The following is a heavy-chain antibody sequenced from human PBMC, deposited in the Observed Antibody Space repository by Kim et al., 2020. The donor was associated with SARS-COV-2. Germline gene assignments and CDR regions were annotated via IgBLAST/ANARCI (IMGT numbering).Heavy chain of an antibody. J-gene: IGHJ5*02. CDR1: GGSISSYY. V-gene: IGHV4-59*08. Sequence: SETLSLTCTVSGGSISSYYWSWIRQPPGKGLVWIGYIYYSGSTNYNPSLKSRVTISVDTSKNQFSLKLSSVTAADTAVYYCARHEAPGDSGSYSDDYWFDPWGQGTLVTVSS. D-gene: IGHD1-26*01. CDR2: IYYSGST. CDR3: ARHEAPGDSGSYSDDYWFDP.